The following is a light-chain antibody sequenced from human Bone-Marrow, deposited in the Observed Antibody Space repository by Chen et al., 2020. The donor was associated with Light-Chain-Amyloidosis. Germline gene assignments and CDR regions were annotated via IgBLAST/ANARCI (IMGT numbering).Light chain of an antibody. CDR3: QSADSSGTYEGI. Sequence: SYELTQPPSVSVPPGPTARITCSGDDLPTKYAYWYQQKPGQAPVLVIPRDKERPSGISDRCSGSSSGTTATLTISGVQEEDEADYHCQSADSSGTYEGIFGGGTKLTVL. CDR2: RDK. J-gene: IGLJ2*01. V-gene: IGLV3-25*03. CDR1: DLPTKY.